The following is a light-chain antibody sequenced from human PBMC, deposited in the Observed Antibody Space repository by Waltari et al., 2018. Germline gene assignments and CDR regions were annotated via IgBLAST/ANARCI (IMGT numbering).Light chain of an antibody. CDR2: EVN. V-gene: IGLV2-18*02. CDR3: SSYPSSNIFYI. CDR1: SSDINDYNR. J-gene: IGLJ2*01. Sequence: QAALTQSPSVSGSPGQSVTISCTGTSSDINDYNRVSWYQQHPDKAPKLIIYEVNKRPSGVSDRFSGSKSGNTASLTISGLQAEDEADYYCSSYPSSNIFYIFGGGTRLTVL.